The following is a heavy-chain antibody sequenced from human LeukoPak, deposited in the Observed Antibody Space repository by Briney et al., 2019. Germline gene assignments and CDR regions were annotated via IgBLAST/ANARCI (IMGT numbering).Heavy chain of an antibody. CDR2: INWNGGST. Sequence: GGSLRLSCAASGFTFSSYWMSWVRQAPGKGLEWVSGINWNGGSTGYADSVKGRFTISRDNAKNSLYLQMNSLRAEDTALYYCARQDGDQDAFDIWGQGTMVTVSS. V-gene: IGHV3-20*04. D-gene: IGHD5-24*01. CDR1: GFTFSSYW. CDR3: ARQDGDQDAFDI. J-gene: IGHJ3*02.